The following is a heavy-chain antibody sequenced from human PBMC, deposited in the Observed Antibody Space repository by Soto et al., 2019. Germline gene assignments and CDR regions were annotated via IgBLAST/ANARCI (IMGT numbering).Heavy chain of an antibody. CDR1: GFAFSIYA. V-gene: IGHV3-23*01. CDR2: ISGSGGST. CDR3: AKVAGSSCWYFDY. J-gene: IGHJ4*02. Sequence: GGSLRLSCAASGFAFSIYAMSLVRQSPGKGLEWVSAISGSGGSTYYADSVKGRFTISRENSKNTLYLQMNSLRAEDTAVYYCAKVAGSSCWYFDYWGQGHLVTVSS. D-gene: IGHD6-19*01.